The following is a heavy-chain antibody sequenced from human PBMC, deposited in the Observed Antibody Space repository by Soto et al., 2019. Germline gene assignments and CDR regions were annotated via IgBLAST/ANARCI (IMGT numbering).Heavy chain of an antibody. V-gene: IGHV3-15*01. CDR3: TTDSADIVVAPATLGMDV. Sequence: PGGSLRLSCAASGITFSNAWMTWVRQAPGKGLEWVGRIKSITDGGTTDYAAPVKGRFTISRDDSKDTLYLQMNNLRTEDTAVYHCTTDSADIVVAPATLGMDVWGQGTTVTVSS. CDR1: GITFSNAW. D-gene: IGHD2-15*01. J-gene: IGHJ6*02. CDR2: IKSITDGGTT.